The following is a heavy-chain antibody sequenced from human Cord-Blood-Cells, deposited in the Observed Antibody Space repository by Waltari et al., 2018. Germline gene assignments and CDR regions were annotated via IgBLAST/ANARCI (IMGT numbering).Heavy chain of an antibody. D-gene: IGHD7-27*01. J-gene: IGHJ2*01. CDR3: ARRKLGTWYFDL. Sequence: VQLQQWGAGLLKPSETLSLTCAVYGGSFSGYYWSWIRQPPGKGLEWIGEINHSGSTNYNPSLKSRVTISVDTSKNQFSLKLSSVTAADTAVYYCARRKLGTWYFDLWGRGTLVTVSS. CDR2: INHSGST. CDR1: GGSFSGYY. V-gene: IGHV4-34*01.